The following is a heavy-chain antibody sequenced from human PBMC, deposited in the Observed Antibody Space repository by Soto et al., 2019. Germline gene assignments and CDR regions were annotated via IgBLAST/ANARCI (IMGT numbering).Heavy chain of an antibody. CDR2: VSDIGSKR. CDR3: ARDHSDTGST. D-gene: IGHD5-18*01. Sequence: PGRSLRLSCKASGFRFNNSPMTWVLQPPGQGLQWVTSVSDIGSKRYYADSVKGRFTISIDNAKTTLYLQMNSLRAEDTALYYCARDHSDTGSTWGQGTLVTVSS. CDR1: GFRFNNSP. J-gene: IGHJ5*02. V-gene: IGHV3-23*01.